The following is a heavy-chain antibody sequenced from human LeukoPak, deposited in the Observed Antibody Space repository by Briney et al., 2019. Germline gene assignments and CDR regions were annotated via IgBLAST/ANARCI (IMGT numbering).Heavy chain of an antibody. D-gene: IGHD3-10*01. CDR3: ARHVTYYYGSGNAFDI. CDR2: IYPGDSDT. V-gene: IGHV5-51*01. J-gene: IGHJ3*02. CDR1: GYSFTSYW. Sequence: GESLQISCKGSGYSFTSYWIGWVRQMPGKGLEWMGIIYPGDSDTRYSPSFQGQVTISADKSISTAYLQWSSLKASDTAMYYCARHVTYYYGSGNAFDIWGQGTMVTVSS.